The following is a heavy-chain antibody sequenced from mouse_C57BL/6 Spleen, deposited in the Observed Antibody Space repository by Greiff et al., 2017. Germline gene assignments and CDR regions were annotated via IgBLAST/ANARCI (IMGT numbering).Heavy chain of an antibody. J-gene: IGHJ1*03. CDR3: ARKREQCYWYFEG. D-gene: IGHD6-1*01. CDR2: IDPSDSYT. Sequence: QVQLQQPGAELVMPGASVKLSCKASGYTFTSYWMHWVKQRPGQGLEWIGEIDPSDSYTNYNQKFKGKSTLTVDKSSSTAYMQLSSLTSEDSAVYYCARKREQCYWYFEGWGTGTTVTVAS. V-gene: IGHV1-69*01. CDR1: GYTFTSYW.